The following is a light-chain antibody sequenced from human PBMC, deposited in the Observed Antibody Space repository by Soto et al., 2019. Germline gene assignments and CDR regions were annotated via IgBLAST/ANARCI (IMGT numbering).Light chain of an antibody. CDR3: QQYNSYSWT. V-gene: IGKV1-5*01. J-gene: IGKJ1*01. CDR1: QSISSW. CDR2: DAS. Sequence: DIQMTQSPSTLSASVGDRVTITCRASQSISSWLAWYQQKPGKAPKLLIYDASSLESGVPSRFSGSGSGTEFTLTISSLQPDDFATYYCQQYNSYSWTFGHGTQV.